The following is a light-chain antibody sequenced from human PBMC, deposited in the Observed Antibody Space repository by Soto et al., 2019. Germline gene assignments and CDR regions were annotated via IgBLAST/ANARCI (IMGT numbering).Light chain of an antibody. CDR3: QSYDSSLSGSV. CDR2: GNT. V-gene: IGLV1-40*01. Sequence: QSVLTQPPSVSGAPGQRVTISCTGSSSNIGAGYDVHWYQQLPGTAPKPLLYGNTNRPSGVPDRFSGSKSGTSASLAITGLQAEDEADYYCQSYDSSLSGSVFGGGTQLTVL. CDR1: SSNIGAGYD. J-gene: IGLJ2*01.